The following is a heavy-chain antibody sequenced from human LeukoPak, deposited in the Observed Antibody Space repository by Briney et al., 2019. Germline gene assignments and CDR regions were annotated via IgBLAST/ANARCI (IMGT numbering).Heavy chain of an antibody. Sequence: PSETLSLTCTVSGGSISSSSYYWGWIRQPPGKGLEWIGSIYYSGSTYYNPSLKRRVTISVDTSKNQFSLKLSSVTAADTAVYYCARRRPSHYFDYWGQGTLVTVSS. V-gene: IGHV4-39*01. CDR2: IYYSGST. CDR3: ARRRPSHYFDY. CDR1: GGSISSSSYY. J-gene: IGHJ4*02.